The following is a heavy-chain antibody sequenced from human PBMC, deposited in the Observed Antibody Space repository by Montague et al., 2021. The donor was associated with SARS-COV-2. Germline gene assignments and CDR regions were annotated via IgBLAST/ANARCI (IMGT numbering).Heavy chain of an antibody. J-gene: IGHJ6*02. CDR2: INHSGST. V-gene: IGHV4-34*01. CDR3: ARGRAGTTFYYYYYGMDV. D-gene: IGHD4-17*01. Sequence: SETLSLTCAVYGGSFSGYYWSWIRQPPGKGLEWIGEINHSGSTNYNPSLKSRVTISVDTSKNQFSLKLSSVTAADTAVYYCARGRAGTTFYYYYYGMDVWGQGTPVTVSS. CDR1: GGSFSGYY.